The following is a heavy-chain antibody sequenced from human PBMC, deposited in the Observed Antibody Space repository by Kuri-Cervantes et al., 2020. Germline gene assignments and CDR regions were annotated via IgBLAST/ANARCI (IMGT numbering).Heavy chain of an antibody. CDR3: ARDVADRSWYLGYYYYGMDV. J-gene: IGHJ6*02. CDR1: GFTFSSYW. Sequence: GESLKISCAASGFTFSSYWMSWVRQAPGKGLEWVANIKQDGSEKYYVDSVKGRFTISRDNAKNTLYLQMNSLRAEDTAVYYCARDVADRSWYLGYYYYGMDVWGQGTTVTVSS. D-gene: IGHD6-13*01. CDR2: IKQDGSEK. V-gene: IGHV3-7*01.